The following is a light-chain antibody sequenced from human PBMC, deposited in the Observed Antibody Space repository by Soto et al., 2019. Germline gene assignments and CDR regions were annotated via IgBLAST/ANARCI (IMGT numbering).Light chain of an antibody. Sequence: QSVLTQPPSVSGAPGQRVTISCTGSIANIGSTTDVQWYQQLPGTAPKLLIHGNTDRPSGVPDRFSGSKSGTSASLAITGLQADDEADYYCQSYDDSLSVHYVFGTGTKLTVL. CDR2: GNT. J-gene: IGLJ1*01. CDR3: QSYDDSLSVHYV. CDR1: IANIGSTTD. V-gene: IGLV1-40*01.